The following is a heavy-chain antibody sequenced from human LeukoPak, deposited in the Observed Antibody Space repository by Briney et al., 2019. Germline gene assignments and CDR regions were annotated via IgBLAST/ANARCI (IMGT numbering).Heavy chain of an antibody. V-gene: IGHV3-64*01. CDR1: GFTFSSYA. J-gene: IGHJ4*02. Sequence: GGSLRLSCAASGFTFSSYAMHWVRQAPGKGLEYVSAISSNGGSTYYANSVKGRFTISRDNSKNTLYLQMGSLRAEDMAVYYCARGGWYYDILTAYYFDYWGQGTLVTVSS. CDR2: ISSNGGST. CDR3: ARGGWYYDILTAYYFDY. D-gene: IGHD3-9*01.